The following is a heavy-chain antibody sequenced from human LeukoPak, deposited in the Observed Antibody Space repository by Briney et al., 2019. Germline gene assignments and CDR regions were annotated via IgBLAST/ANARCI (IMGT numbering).Heavy chain of an antibody. CDR1: GFTFSDYW. V-gene: IGHV3-7*01. J-gene: IGHJ4*02. Sequence: GGSLRLSCAASGFTFSDYWMSWVRQAPGNGLEWVANIKGDGSEKDYVDSVKGRFTISRDNAKNSLFLQMNNLRDEDTAVYYCASPGRDGWNLLHFDYWGQGTLVTVSS. CDR2: IKGDGSEK. CDR3: ASPGRDGWNLLHFDY. D-gene: IGHD2-15*01.